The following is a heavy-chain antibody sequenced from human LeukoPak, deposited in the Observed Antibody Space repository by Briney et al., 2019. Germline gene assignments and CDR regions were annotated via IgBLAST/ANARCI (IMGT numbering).Heavy chain of an antibody. CDR2: ISGSGGST. CDR1: GFTFNSYA. D-gene: IGHD2-15*01. J-gene: IGHJ4*02. Sequence: GGSLRLSCAASGFTFNSYAMSWVRQAPGKGLEWVSGISGSGGSTYYADSVKGRFTISRDNAKNSLYLQMNSLRAEDTAVYYCARVRCSGGSCYSVYWGQGTLVTVSS. V-gene: IGHV3-23*01. CDR3: ARVRCSGGSCYSVY.